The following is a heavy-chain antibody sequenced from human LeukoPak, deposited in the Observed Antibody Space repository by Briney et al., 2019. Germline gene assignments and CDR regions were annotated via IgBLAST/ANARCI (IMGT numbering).Heavy chain of an antibody. V-gene: IGHV3-30-3*01. CDR2: ISYDGSNK. J-gene: IGHJ6*02. Sequence: GGSLRLSCSASGFTFSSYAMHWVRQAPGKGLEWVAVISYDGSNKYYADSVKGRFTISRDNSKNTLYLQMNSLRAEDTAVYYCARALIVAVTSHYYYGMDVWGQGTTVTVSS. D-gene: IGHD1-26*01. CDR1: GFTFSSYA. CDR3: ARALIVAVTSHYYYGMDV.